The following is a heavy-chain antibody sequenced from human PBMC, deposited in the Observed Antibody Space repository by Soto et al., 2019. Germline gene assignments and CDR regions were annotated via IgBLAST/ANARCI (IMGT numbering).Heavy chain of an antibody. Sequence: ASVKVSCQSSVYTSTIHGMHFMSQAPGQKLEWMGWINAGNGNTKYSQKFQGRVTITRDTSASTAYMELSSLRSEDTAVYYCAIFPPNWNDKGWGQGTLVTVSS. D-gene: IGHD1-1*01. CDR3: AIFPPNWNDKG. CDR2: INAGNGNT. J-gene: IGHJ4*02. CDR1: VYTSTIHG. V-gene: IGHV1-3*01.